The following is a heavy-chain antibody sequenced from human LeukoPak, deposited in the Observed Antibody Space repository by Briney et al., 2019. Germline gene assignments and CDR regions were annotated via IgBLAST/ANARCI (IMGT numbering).Heavy chain of an antibody. CDR3: VRDPSRGGDGAFDM. D-gene: IGHD3-10*01. V-gene: IGHV3-23*01. CDR2: IRTGATTS. CDR1: GFTFSSFA. Sequence: GGSLRLSCAASGFTFSSFAMAWVRQAPGKGLEWVSTIRTGATTSYYADSVKGRFTVSRDNSKDTLYLQMNSLRVEDTAVYYCVRDPSRGGDGAFDMWGQGTRVTVSS. J-gene: IGHJ3*02.